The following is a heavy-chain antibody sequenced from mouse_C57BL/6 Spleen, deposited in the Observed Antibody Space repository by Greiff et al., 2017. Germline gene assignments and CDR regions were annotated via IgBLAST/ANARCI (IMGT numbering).Heavy chain of an antibody. V-gene: IGHV5-17*01. CDR1: GFTFSDYG. D-gene: IGHD4-1*01. Sequence: EVQRVESGGGLVKPGGSLKLSCAASGFTFSDYGMHWVRQAPEKGLEWVTYISSGSSTIYYAATVKGRFTISRDHAKNTLFLQMTSLRSEDTAMYYCATGTYYFDYWGQGTTLTVSS. CDR3: ATGTYYFDY. CDR2: ISSGSSTI. J-gene: IGHJ2*01.